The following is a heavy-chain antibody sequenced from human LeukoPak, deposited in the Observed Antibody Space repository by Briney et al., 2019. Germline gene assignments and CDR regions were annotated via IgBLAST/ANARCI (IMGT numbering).Heavy chain of an antibody. D-gene: IGHD3-10*01. Sequence: GGSLRLSCAVSGFTLSDYWMTWVRQAPGKGLEWVASLKPDESEKYYVDSVKGRFTISRDNAKNSLYLQMNSLRAEDTAVYYCASTSRGYGSGSYYNGYYYYYMDVWGKGTTVTISS. J-gene: IGHJ6*03. CDR3: ASTSRGYGSGSYYNGYYYYYMDV. CDR1: GFTLSDYW. CDR2: LKPDESEK. V-gene: IGHV3-7*01.